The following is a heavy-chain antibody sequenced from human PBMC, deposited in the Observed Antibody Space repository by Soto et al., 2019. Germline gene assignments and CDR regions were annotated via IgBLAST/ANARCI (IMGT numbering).Heavy chain of an antibody. D-gene: IGHD2-2*01. V-gene: IGHV1-69*06. CDR1: GGTFSSYA. CDR3: ARDPRGDIVVVPAAIPYYGMDV. J-gene: IGHJ6*02. CDR2: IIPIFGTA. Sequence: QVQLVQSGAEVKKPGSSVKVSCKASGGTFSSYAISWVRQAPGQGLEWMGGIIPIFGTANYAQKFQGRVTITADKSTSTAYMEPSSLRSEDTAVYYCARDPRGDIVVVPAAIPYYGMDVWGQGTTVTVSS.